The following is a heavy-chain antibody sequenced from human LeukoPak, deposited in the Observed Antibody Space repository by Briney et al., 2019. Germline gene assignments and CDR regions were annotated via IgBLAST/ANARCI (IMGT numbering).Heavy chain of an antibody. D-gene: IGHD4-17*01. CDR3: ARGPQYGDYGYYFDY. Sequence: KPGESLKISCKGSGYSFTSYWIGWVRQMPGKGQEWMGIIYPGDSDTRYSPSFQGQVTISADQSISTAYLQWSSLKASDTAMYYCARGPQYGDYGYYFDYWGQGTLVTVSS. CDR2: IYPGDSDT. J-gene: IGHJ4*02. CDR1: GYSFTSYW. V-gene: IGHV5-51*01.